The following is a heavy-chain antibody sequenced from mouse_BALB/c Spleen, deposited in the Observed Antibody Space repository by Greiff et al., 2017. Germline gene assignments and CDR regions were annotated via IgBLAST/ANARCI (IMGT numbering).Heavy chain of an antibody. CDR3: ARGYYYGSSYFDY. V-gene: IGHV5-17*02. J-gene: IGHJ2*01. CDR1: GFTFSSFG. D-gene: IGHD1-1*01. Sequence: EVKVVESGGGLVQPGGSRKLSCAASGFTFSSFGMHWVRQAPEKGLEWVAYISSGSSTIYYADTVKGRFTISRDNPKNTLFLQMTSLRSEDTAMYYCARGYYYGSSYFDYWGQGTTLTVSS. CDR2: ISSGSSTI.